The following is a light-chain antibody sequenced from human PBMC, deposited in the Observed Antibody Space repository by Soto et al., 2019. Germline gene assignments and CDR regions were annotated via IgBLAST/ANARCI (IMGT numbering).Light chain of an antibody. CDR1: QTISSW. J-gene: IGKJ1*01. Sequence: DIQMTQSPSTLSASVGDRVTITCRASQTISSWLAWYQKKPGKAPKLLIYKASTLKSGVPSRLRGSGSGTELTITISSMQTDDFETYYCQHYNSYPEAFGQGTKVDIK. CDR3: QHYNSYPEA. CDR2: KAS. V-gene: IGKV1-5*03.